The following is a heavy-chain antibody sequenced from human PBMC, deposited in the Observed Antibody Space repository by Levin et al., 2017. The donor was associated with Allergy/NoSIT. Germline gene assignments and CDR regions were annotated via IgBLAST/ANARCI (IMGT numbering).Heavy chain of an antibody. J-gene: IGHJ6*02. CDR1: DYTFTAYY. Sequence: VASVKVSCKASDYTFTAYYMHWVRQAPGQGLEWMGWINPTSGVTTYARNFQGRVTLTRDTSISTAYMELNRLTSDDTAVYYCARDRETVAWGLSYGMDFWGQGTTVTVSS. CDR3: ARDRETVAWGLSYGMDF. D-gene: IGHD4-23*01. CDR2: INPTSGVT. V-gene: IGHV1-2*02.